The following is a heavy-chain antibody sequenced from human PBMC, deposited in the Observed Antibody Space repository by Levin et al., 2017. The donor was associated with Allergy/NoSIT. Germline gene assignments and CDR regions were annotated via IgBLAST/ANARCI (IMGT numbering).Heavy chain of an antibody. CDR1: GGSISSYY. D-gene: IGHD2-2*01. J-gene: IGHJ5*02. Sequence: PSETLSLTCTVSGGSISSYYWSWIRQPPGKGLEWIGYIYYSGSTNYNPSLKSRVTISVDTSKNQFSLKLSSVTAADTAVYYCARHVGQYCSSTSCPRGDNWFDPWGQGTLVTVSS. CDR3: ARHVGQYCSSTSCPRGDNWFDP. CDR2: IYYSGST. V-gene: IGHV4-59*08.